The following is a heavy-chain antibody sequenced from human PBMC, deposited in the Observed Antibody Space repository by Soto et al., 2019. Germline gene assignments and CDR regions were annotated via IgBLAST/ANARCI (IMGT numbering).Heavy chain of an antibody. J-gene: IGHJ2*01. V-gene: IGHV4-4*02. CDR1: SGTISSSNW. Sequence: SETLSLTCAVSSGTISSSNWWTWVRQPPGKGLEWIGEINHSGSTNYNPSLTRRATLSVDTSKNQVSLKLTSVTAADTAVYYCARLASGWQYYYFDFWGRGTPVTVSS. CDR2: INHSGST. CDR3: ARLASGWQYYYFDF. D-gene: IGHD6-19*01.